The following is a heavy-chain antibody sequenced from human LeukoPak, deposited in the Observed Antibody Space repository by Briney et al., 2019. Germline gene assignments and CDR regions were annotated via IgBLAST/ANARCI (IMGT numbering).Heavy chain of an antibody. CDR3: AKDPNYYGSGSYYRH. Sequence: GGSLRLSCAASGFTFRSYAMHWVRQAPGKGLEWVAAISYDGSNKYYADSVKGRFTISRDNSKNTLYLQMNSLRAEDTAVYYCAKDPNYYGSGSYYRHWGQGTLVTVSS. CDR1: GFTFRSYA. V-gene: IGHV3-30-3*01. J-gene: IGHJ4*02. D-gene: IGHD3-10*01. CDR2: ISYDGSNK.